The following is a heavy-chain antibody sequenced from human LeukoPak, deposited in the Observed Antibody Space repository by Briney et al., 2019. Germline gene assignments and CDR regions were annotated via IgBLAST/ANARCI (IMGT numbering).Heavy chain of an antibody. V-gene: IGHV4-34*01. Sequence: SSETLSLTCAVYGGSFSGYYWSWIRQPPGKGLEWIGEINHSGSTNYNPSLKSRVTISVDTSKNQFSLKLSSVTAADTAVYYCATYCSSTSCYYAFDIWGQGTMVTVSS. CDR2: INHSGST. CDR1: GGSFSGYY. CDR3: ATYCSSTSCYYAFDI. J-gene: IGHJ3*02. D-gene: IGHD2-2*01.